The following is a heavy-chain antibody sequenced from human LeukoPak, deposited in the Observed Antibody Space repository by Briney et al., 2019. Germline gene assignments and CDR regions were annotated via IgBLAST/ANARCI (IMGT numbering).Heavy chain of an antibody. CDR1: GFTFSTYG. CDR2: ISSDGSDK. J-gene: IGHJ4*02. CDR3: AKERLGATTLNPDY. Sequence: PGGSLRLSCAASGFTFSTYGMHWVRQAPGKGLEWVAVISSDGSDKYYTDSVKGRFTISRDNSKNTLYLQMSSLRADDTALYYCAKERLGATTLNPDYWGQGTLVTVSS. V-gene: IGHV3-30*18. D-gene: IGHD1-26*01.